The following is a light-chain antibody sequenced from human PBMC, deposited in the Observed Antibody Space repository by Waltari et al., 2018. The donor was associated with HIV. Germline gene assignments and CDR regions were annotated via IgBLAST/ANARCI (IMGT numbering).Light chain of an antibody. CDR1: QNIGGN. J-gene: IGKJ1*01. CDR3: QQYLDWPPWT. Sequence: EIVMTQSPATLSVSAGERATLSCRASQNIGGNLAWSQQRHGQPPKPPVYGASPREPGIPARFSGRGSGTEFTLTISSLESDDSAVYYCQQYLDWPPWTFGQGTKV. V-gene: IGKV3D-15*01. CDR2: GAS.